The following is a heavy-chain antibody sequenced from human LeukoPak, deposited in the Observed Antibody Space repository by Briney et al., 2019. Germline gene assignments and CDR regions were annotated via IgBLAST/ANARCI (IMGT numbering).Heavy chain of an antibody. Sequence: PGGSLRLSCAASGFTFSSYAMSWVRQAPGKGLEWVAVISYDGSNKYYADSVKGRFTISRDNSKNTLYLQMNSLRAEDTAVYYCARDFEWELLDYFDYWGQGTLVTVSS. CDR1: GFTFSSYA. V-gene: IGHV3-30-3*01. D-gene: IGHD1-26*01. CDR3: ARDFEWELLDYFDY. CDR2: ISYDGSNK. J-gene: IGHJ4*02.